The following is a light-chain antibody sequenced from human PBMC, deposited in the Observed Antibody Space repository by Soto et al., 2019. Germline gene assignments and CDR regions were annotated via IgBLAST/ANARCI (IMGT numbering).Light chain of an antibody. CDR3: KQYVSSVWT. J-gene: IGKJ1*01. V-gene: IGKV3-20*01. CDR2: GAS. CDR1: QSVSNNY. Sequence: EIVLTQSPGTLSLSPGERATLSCRASQSVSNNYLAWYQQKPGQAPRLLIYGASSRATGIPDRFSGSGSGTGFTLTISRLEPEDFAVYYCKQYVSSVWTFGQGTKVEIK.